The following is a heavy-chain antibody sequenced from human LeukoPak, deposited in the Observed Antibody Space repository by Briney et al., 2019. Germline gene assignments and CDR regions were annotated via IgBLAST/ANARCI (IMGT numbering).Heavy chain of an antibody. CDR3: ARTPYSGSQFDY. D-gene: IGHD1-26*01. J-gene: IGHJ4*02. Sequence: SVKVSCKASGGTFSSYAISWVRQAPGQGLEWMGRIIPIFGTANYAQKFQGRVTITTDECTSTAYMELSSLRSEDTAVYYCARTPYSGSQFDYWGQGTLVTVSS. CDR2: IIPIFGTA. V-gene: IGHV1-69*05. CDR1: GGTFSSYA.